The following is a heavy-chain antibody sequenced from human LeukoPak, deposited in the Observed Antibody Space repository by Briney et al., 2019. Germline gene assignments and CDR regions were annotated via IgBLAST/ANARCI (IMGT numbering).Heavy chain of an antibody. J-gene: IGHJ4*02. V-gene: IGHV4-59*12. CDR1: GGSISSYY. CDR2: IYYSGST. Sequence: SETLSLTCTVSGGSISSYYWSWIRQPPGKGLEWIGYIYYSGSTNYNPSLKSRVTISVDTSKNQFSLQLNSVTPEDTAVYYCARVPVFYGDYGYYYFDYWGQGTLVTVSS. CDR3: ARVPVFYGDYGYYYFDY. D-gene: IGHD4-17*01.